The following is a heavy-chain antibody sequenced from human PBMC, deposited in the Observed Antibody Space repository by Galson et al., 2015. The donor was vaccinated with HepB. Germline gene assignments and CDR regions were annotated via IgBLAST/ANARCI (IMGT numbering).Heavy chain of an antibody. CDR1: GYTFTGYY. Sequence: SVKVSCKASGYTFTGYYMHWVRQAPGQGPEWMGRINPNSGGTNYAQKFQGRVTMTRDTSISTAYMELSRLRSDDTAVYYCARVGPKVVVAATLDYWGQGTLVTVSS. J-gene: IGHJ4*02. V-gene: IGHV1-2*06. CDR2: INPNSGGT. D-gene: IGHD2-15*01. CDR3: ARVGPKVVVAATLDY.